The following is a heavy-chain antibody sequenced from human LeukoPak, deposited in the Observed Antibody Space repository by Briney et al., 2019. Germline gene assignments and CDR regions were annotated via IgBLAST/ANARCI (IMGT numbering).Heavy chain of an antibody. CDR3: ARDYSSRHAFDI. Sequence: PSETLSLTCTVSGGSISSSSSYWGWIRQSPGKGLEWIGSLHYGGKNYYNPSLKSRVTISVDTSKNQFSLKLSSVTAADTAVYYCARDYSSRHAFDIWGQGTMVTVSS. CDR2: LHYGGKN. J-gene: IGHJ3*02. D-gene: IGHD6-13*01. V-gene: IGHV4-39*07. CDR1: GGSISSSSSY.